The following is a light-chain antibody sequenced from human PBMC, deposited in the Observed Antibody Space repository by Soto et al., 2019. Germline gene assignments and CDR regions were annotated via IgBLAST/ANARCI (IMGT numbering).Light chain of an antibody. CDR3: QRYGSSPPWT. CDR1: QSVSSNN. CDR2: GAS. J-gene: IGKJ1*01. Sequence: EIVLTQSPGTLSLSPGDRATLSCRASQSVSSNNLAWYQQKPGQAPRLLIYGASRRATGIPDRFSGSGSGTDFTLTISRLKPEDFAVYYCQRYGSSPPWTFGQGTKVEIK. V-gene: IGKV3-20*01.